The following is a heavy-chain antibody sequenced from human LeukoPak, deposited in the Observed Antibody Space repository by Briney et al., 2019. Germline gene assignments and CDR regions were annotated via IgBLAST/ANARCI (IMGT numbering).Heavy chain of an antibody. D-gene: IGHD2-2*01. CDR3: ARQSTADV. CDR2: IYYSGST. J-gene: IGHJ6*04. CDR1: GGSISSSRYY. V-gene: IGHV4-39*01. Sequence: SETLSLTCTVSGGSISSSRYYWGWIRQPPGKGLEWIGSIYYSGSTYYHPSLKSRVTISVDTSKNQFSLKLSSVTAADTAVYYCARQSTADVWGKGTTVTVSS.